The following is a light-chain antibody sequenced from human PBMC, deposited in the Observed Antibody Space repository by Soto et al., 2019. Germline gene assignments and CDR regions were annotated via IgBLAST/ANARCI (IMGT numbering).Light chain of an antibody. CDR1: QSLAYSDGNTY. V-gene: IGKV2-30*01. J-gene: IGKJ5*01. CDR2: KVS. Sequence: DVVMTQSPLSLPVTLGQPASISCRSTQSLAYSDGNTYLNWFQQGPGQSPRRLIYKVSNRDSGVPDRFSGSGSGTDFTLKISRVEAEDVGVYYCMQGTHWPRTFGQGTRLEIK. CDR3: MQGTHWPRT.